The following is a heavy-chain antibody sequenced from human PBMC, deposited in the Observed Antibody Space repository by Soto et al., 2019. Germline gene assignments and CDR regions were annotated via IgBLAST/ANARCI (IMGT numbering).Heavy chain of an antibody. CDR1: GFTFSTYS. D-gene: IGHD3-22*01. CDR3: VKDGQVVANPFES. Sequence: GGSLRLSCSASGFTFSTYSMHWVRQAPGKGLECVSGVSNDGRTTSYADSVKGRFTISRDNSKNTLYLQMSSLRTEDTAVYYCVKDGQVVANPFESWGQGTLVTVSS. J-gene: IGHJ4*02. V-gene: IGHV3-64D*06. CDR2: VSNDGRTT.